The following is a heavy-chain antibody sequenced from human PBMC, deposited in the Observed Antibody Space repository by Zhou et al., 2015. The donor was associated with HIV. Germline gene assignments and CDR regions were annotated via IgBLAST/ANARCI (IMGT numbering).Heavy chain of an antibody. D-gene: IGHD6-6*01. J-gene: IGHJ4*02. CDR1: GGTFSSYA. Sequence: QVQLVQSGAEVKKPGSSVKVSCKASGGTFSSYAISWVRQAPGQGLEWMGGIIPIFGTANYAQKFQGRVTITADESTSTAYMELSSLRSEDTAVYYCAREPIAARSSFHYYFGPTGGQGTLVTVSS. V-gene: IGHV1-69*12. CDR2: IIPIFGTA. CDR3: AREPIAARSSFHYYFGPT.